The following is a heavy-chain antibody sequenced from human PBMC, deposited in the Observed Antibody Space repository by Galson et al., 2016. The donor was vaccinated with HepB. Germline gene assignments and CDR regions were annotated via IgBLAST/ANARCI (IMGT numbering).Heavy chain of an antibody. J-gene: IGHJ2*01. CDR3: AAGSHRYWFDP. Sequence: SLRLSCAASGFSFRSYIMNWVRQAPGKGLQWVSSISSDSSDIYYPDSVKGRFIISRDNAKNSLYLQMNNLTAEDTAVYHCAAGSHRYWFDPWGRGTLVTVSS. V-gene: IGHV3-21*01. D-gene: IGHD1-26*01. CDR2: ISSDSSDI. CDR1: GFSFRSYI.